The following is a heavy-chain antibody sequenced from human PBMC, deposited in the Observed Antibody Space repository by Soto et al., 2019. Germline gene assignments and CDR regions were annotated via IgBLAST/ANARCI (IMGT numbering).Heavy chain of an antibody. CDR3: ARDGGEAILTVYYYYYMDV. CDR2: IWYDGSNK. D-gene: IGHD3-9*01. Sequence: QVQLVESGGGVVQPGRSLRLSCAASGFTFSSYGMHWVRQAPGKGLEWVAVIWYDGSNKYYADSVKGRFTISRDNSKNTLYLQMNSLRDQDTAVSYCARDGGEAILTVYYYYYMDVWGKGTTVTVSS. J-gene: IGHJ6*03. CDR1: GFTFSSYG. V-gene: IGHV3-33*01.